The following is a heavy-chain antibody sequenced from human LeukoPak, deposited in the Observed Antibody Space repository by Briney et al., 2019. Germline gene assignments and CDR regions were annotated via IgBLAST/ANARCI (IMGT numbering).Heavy chain of an antibody. Sequence: ASVKVSCKASGYTFTSYDINWVRQATGQGLEWMGWMNPNSGNTGYAQKFQGRVTMTRNTSISTAYMELSSLRAEDTAVYYCAKDQRGYYDSVIDVDYWGQGTLVTVSS. V-gene: IGHV1-8*01. CDR1: GYTFTSYD. CDR2: MNPNSGNT. CDR3: AKDQRGYYDSVIDVDY. D-gene: IGHD3-22*01. J-gene: IGHJ4*02.